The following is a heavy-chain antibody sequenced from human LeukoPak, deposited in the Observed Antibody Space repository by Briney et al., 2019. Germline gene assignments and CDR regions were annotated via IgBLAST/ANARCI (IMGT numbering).Heavy chain of an antibody. V-gene: IGHV4-59*01. CDR1: GGSTSSYY. J-gene: IGHJ6*04. Sequence: PSETLSLTCTVSGGSTSSYYWSWIRQPPGKGLEWIGYIDNGGSTKYNPSLKSRVTISVDTSKNQFSLKLSSVIAADTAVYYCARDQNGGDVWGKGTTVTVSS. CDR3: ARDQNGGDV. CDR2: IDNGGST.